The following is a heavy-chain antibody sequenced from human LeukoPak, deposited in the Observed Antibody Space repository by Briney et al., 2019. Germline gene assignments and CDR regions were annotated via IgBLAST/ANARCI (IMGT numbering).Heavy chain of an antibody. V-gene: IGHV3-48*01. CDR3: ARDKQQLTERGGVFDY. CDR1: GFNLKTYS. D-gene: IGHD6-13*01. J-gene: IGHJ4*02. Sequence: GGSLRLSCAASGFNLKTYSINWVRQAPGKGLEWISYITSDSAFMYYADSVKGRFTISRDNSKNTLYLQMNSLRAEDTAVYYCARDKQQLTERGGVFDYWGQGTLVTVSS. CDR2: ITSDSAFM.